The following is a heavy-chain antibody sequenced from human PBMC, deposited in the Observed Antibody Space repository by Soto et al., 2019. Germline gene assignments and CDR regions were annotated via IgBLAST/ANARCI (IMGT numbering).Heavy chain of an antibody. CDR3: ARGYWGYFDS. Sequence: QLQLLESGPGLVKPSEALSLTCSVSGASVTNHIYYWGWFRQPPGKGLEWIGKSYASGTSYYSTSLESRGTITVGSSKNQYSLMLNSVTAADAATYFGARGYWGYFDSWGQGSLVTVSS. J-gene: IGHJ4*02. CDR1: GASVTNHIYY. CDR2: SYASGTS. D-gene: IGHD3-16*01. V-gene: IGHV4-39*02.